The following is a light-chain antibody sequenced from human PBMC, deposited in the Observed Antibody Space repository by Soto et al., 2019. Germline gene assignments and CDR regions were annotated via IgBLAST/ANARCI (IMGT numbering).Light chain of an antibody. Sequence: DIQMTQSPSSLSASVGDRVTITCQASQDISKYLNWYQQKPGKAPKLLIYDASNLETGVPSRFSGSGSGTHFTFSISSLQPEDIETYYCQQYDNLPPNYTFGQGTKLEIK. CDR1: QDISKY. J-gene: IGKJ2*01. CDR3: QQYDNLPPNYT. V-gene: IGKV1-33*01. CDR2: DAS.